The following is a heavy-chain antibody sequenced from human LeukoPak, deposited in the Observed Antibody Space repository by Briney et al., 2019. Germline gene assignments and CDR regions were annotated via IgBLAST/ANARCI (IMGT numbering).Heavy chain of an antibody. Sequence: GALNLPCAAPGFPLRSYWMHWVRPAPGKGLVWVSRINSDGSSTSYADSVKGRFTISRDNAKDTLYLQMNSLRAEDTAVYYCARDWYSGRYWPLRYWGQGTLVTVSS. J-gene: IGHJ4*02. CDR1: GFPLRSYW. CDR2: INSDGSST. V-gene: IGHV3-74*01. CDR3: ARDWYSGRYWPLRY. D-gene: IGHD1-26*01.